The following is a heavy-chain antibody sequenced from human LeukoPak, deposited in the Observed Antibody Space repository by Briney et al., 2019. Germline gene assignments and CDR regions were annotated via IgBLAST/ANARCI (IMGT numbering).Heavy chain of an antibody. Sequence: GGSLRLSCAASGFIFSTYEMNWVRQAPGKGLEWISYISSSGTTIYYADSVKGRFTISRDNAKNSLFLQMNSLRAEDTAIYYCAKEAALRDWGQGTLVTVSS. CDR1: GFIFSTYE. CDR3: AKEAALRD. V-gene: IGHV3-48*03. J-gene: IGHJ4*02. CDR2: ISSSGTTI. D-gene: IGHD2-15*01.